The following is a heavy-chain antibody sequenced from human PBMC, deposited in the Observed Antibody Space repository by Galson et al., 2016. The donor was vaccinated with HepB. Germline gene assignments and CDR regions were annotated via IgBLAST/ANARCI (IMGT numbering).Heavy chain of an antibody. CDR3: ARDRGSSWFKLFDY. V-gene: IGHV1-69*13. J-gene: IGHJ4*02. Sequence: SVKVSCKASGGTFSSYPISWVRQAPGQGLEWMGGIIPIFGAADYAQKFQGRVTITADESTSTAYMELNSLTSDDTAVYYCARDRGSSWFKLFDYWGQGTLVTVSS. D-gene: IGHD6-13*01. CDR1: GGTFSSYP. CDR2: IIPIFGAA.